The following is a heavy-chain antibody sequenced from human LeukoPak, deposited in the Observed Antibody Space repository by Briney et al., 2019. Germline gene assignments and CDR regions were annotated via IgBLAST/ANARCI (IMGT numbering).Heavy chain of an antibody. CDR1: GGSISSSSYY. J-gene: IGHJ6*03. CDR3: ARGPYYDFWSGPISHLHYMDV. D-gene: IGHD3-3*01. V-gene: IGHV4-39*01. Sequence: SETLSLTCTVSGGSISSSSYYWGWIRQPPGKGLEWIGSIYYSGSTYYNPSLKSRVTISVDTSKNQFSLKLSSVTAADTAVYYCARGPYYDFWSGPISHLHYMDVWGKGTTVTVSS. CDR2: IYYSGST.